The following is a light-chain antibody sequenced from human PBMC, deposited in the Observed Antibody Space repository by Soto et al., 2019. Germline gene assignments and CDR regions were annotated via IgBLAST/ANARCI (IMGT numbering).Light chain of an antibody. CDR3: QSFDSTTQV. V-gene: IGLV6-57*04. J-gene: IGLJ2*01. CDR2: ENK. Sequence: FMLTQPHSVSESPGKTVTISCTRSGGSIASNNVQWYQQRPGSAPTTVIYENKQRPSGVPDRFSGSIDSSSNSASLTISGLKTEDEGDYYCQSFDSTTQVFGGGTKVTVL. CDR1: GGSIASNN.